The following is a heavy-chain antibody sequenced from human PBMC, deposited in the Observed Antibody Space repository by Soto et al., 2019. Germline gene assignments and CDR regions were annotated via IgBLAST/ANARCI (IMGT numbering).Heavy chain of an antibody. V-gene: IGHV1-24*01. J-gene: IGHJ5*02. Sequence: ASVKVSCKVSGYTLTELSMHWVRQAPGKGLEWMGGFDPEDGETIYAQKFQGRVTMTEDTSTGTAYMELSSLRSEDTAVYYCATDHLIVVVPAALNWFDPWGQGTLVTVSS. D-gene: IGHD2-2*01. CDR2: FDPEDGET. CDR1: GYTLTELS. CDR3: ATDHLIVVVPAALNWFDP.